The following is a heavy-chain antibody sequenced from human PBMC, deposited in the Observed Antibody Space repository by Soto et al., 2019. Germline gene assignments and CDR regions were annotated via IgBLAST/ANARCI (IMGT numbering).Heavy chain of an antibody. J-gene: IGHJ6*02. CDR1: GFTFSSYA. V-gene: IGHV3-30-3*01. D-gene: IGHD3-10*01. CDR3: AGLNVGGFGELYSPWSDYGMDV. CDR2: ISYDGSNK. Sequence: PGGSLRLSCAASGFTFSSYAMHWVRQAPGKGLEWVAVISYDGSNKYYADSVKGRFTISRDNSKNTLYLQMNSLRAEDTAVYYCAGLNVGGFGELYSPWSDYGMDVWGQGTTVTVSS.